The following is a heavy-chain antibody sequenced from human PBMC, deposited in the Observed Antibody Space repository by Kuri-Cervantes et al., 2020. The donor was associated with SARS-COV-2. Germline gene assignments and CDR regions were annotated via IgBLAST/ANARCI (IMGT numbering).Heavy chain of an antibody. CDR3: AKETGTTGVSGFDY. J-gene: IGHJ4*02. CDR1: GFTFSGYG. V-gene: IGHV3-30*02. Sequence: GESLKISCAASGFTFSGYGMHWVRQAPGKGLEWVAFIRYDGSNKYYADSVKGRFTISRDNSKNTLYLQMNSLRAEDTAVYYCAKETGTTGVSGFDYWGQGTLVTVSS. CDR2: IRYDGSNK. D-gene: IGHD1-7*01.